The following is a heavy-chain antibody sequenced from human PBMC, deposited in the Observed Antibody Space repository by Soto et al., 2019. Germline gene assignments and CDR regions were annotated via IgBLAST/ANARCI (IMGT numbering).Heavy chain of an antibody. Sequence: KTPETLSLTCAVHGGSFSDYFWTWIRQPPGKGLEWIGEINHSGSTNFNPSLKSRVAISADTSRNQFSLRVTSVTAADTAVYYGAGREFASSSFHYYYYAVDVWGQGTTVTVSS. CDR3: AGREFASSSFHYYYYAVDV. J-gene: IGHJ6*02. CDR1: GGSFSDYF. V-gene: IGHV4-34*01. CDR2: INHSGST. D-gene: IGHD6-6*01.